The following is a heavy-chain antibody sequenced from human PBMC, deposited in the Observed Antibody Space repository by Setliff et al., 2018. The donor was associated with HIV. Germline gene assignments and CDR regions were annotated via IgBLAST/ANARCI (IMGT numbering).Heavy chain of an antibody. D-gene: IGHD3-10*01. J-gene: IGHJ6*03. CDR1: GFTFSAHC. Sequence: GSLRLSCAASGFTFSAHCMDWVRQAPGKGLEWVARSRNKANSYTTEYAASVKGRFTVSRDESENSLSLQMNSLKTEDTAVYYCVRDVAATNMVRGRLYHYYYMDVWGKGTTVTVSS. CDR3: VRDVAATNMVRGRLYHYYYMDV. CDR2: SRNKANSYTT. V-gene: IGHV3-72*01.